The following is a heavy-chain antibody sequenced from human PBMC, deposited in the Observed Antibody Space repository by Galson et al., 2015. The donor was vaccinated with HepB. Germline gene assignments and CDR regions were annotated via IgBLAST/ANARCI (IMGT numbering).Heavy chain of an antibody. CDR2: ISYDGSNK. CDR3: AKDVSGSYFAYYGMDV. D-gene: IGHD1-26*01. CDR1: GFTFSSYG. Sequence: SMRLSCADSGFTFSSYGMHWVRQAPGKGLEWVAVISYDGSNKYYADSVKGRFTIFRDNSKNTLYLQMDSLRAEDTAVYYCAKDVSGSYFAYYGMDVWGQGTTVTVSS. J-gene: IGHJ6*02. V-gene: IGHV3-30*18.